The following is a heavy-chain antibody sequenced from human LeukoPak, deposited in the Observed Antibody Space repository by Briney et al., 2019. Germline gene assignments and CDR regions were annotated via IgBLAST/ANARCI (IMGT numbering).Heavy chain of an antibody. CDR2: IHYTGTP. Sequence: PSETLSLTCTVSGGSINNYYWNWLRQPPGKGLEWIGYIHYTGTPTYNPSLESRVAISLNTSKNQFSLKVNSVTAADTAVYYCASDFDSSGGWYFHMDVWGKGTTVTVSS. D-gene: IGHD3-22*01. J-gene: IGHJ6*03. V-gene: IGHV4-59*01. CDR1: GGSINNYY. CDR3: ASDFDSSGGWYFHMDV.